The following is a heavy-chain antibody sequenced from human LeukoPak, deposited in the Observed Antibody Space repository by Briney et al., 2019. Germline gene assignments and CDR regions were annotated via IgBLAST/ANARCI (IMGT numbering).Heavy chain of an antibody. CDR2: IYYSGST. J-gene: IGHJ4*02. CDR3: ARGTRHFDY. CDR1: GGSISSGSYY. D-gene: IGHD1-14*01. Sequence: SETLSLTCTVSGGSISSGSYYWGWIRQPPGKGLEWIGNIYYSGSTYYNPSLKSRVSISVDTSKNQFSLKLSSVTAADTAVYYCARGTRHFDYWGQGTLVTVSS. V-gene: IGHV4-39*07.